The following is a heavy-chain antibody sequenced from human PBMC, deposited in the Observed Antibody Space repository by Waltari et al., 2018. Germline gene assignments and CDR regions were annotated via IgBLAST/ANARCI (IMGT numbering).Heavy chain of an antibody. CDR1: GGSISSYY. J-gene: IGHJ3*02. Sequence: QVQLQESGPGLVKPSETLSLTCTVSGGSISSYYWSWIRQPAGKGLEWIGRIYSSGSTNYNPSLKSRATMSVDTSKNQFSLKLSSVTAADTAVYYCAGKGIAVAGDAFDIWGQGTMVTVSS. CDR2: IYSSGST. D-gene: IGHD6-19*01. CDR3: AGKGIAVAGDAFDI. V-gene: IGHV4-4*07.